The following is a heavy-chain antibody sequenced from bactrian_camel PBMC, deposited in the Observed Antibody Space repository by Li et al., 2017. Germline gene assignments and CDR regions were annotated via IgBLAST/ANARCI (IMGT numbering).Heavy chain of an antibody. CDR2: ITSDGTI. J-gene: IGHJ4*01. CDR3: VAARFIW. CDR1: GYISSRCS. V-gene: IGHV3S53*01. Sequence: QLVESGGGSVQSGGSLRLSCSVSGYISSRCSMEWYRQAPGEERELVSAITSDGTITYADSVKGRFTISQDNAKNTFKRTLYLQMNSLKPEDTAVYYCVAARFIWWGQGTQVTVS.